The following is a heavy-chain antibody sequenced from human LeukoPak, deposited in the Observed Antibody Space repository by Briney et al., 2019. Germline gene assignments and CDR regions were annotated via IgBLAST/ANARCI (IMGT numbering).Heavy chain of an antibody. CDR1: GFTFSSYG. J-gene: IGHJ4*02. Sequence: AGGSLRLSCAASGFTFSSYGMSWVRQAPGKGLEWVSAIGGRDGSTYYADSVKGRFTISRGNSKNTLYVQMNSLRAEDTAVYYCAKGHYYGSGSLDYWGQGTLVTVSS. CDR2: IGGRDGST. CDR3: AKGHYYGSGSLDY. V-gene: IGHV3-23*01. D-gene: IGHD3-10*01.